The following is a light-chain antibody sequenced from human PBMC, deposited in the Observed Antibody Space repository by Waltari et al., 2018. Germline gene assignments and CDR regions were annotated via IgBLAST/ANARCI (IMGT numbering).Light chain of an antibody. V-gene: IGKV3-20*01. J-gene: IGKJ4*01. CDR1: QTVARNS. CDR2: SAA. Sequence: EIVSTQSPGTLPSSPGARATLSCGASQTVARNSLAWYQQKPGQAPRLRIHSAASRAPGIPDRFSGSGSGADLTLTISGLEPEGFAVYHCQQYATSPRTFGGGTKVEIK. CDR3: QQYATSPRT.